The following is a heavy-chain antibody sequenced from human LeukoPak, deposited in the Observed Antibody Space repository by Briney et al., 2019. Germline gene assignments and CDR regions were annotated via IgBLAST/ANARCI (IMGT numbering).Heavy chain of an antibody. CDR2: IYTSGST. V-gene: IGHV4-61*02. J-gene: IGHJ5*02. CDR1: GGSISSGSYY. Sequence: SETLSLTCTVSGGSISSGSYYWSWIRQPAGKGLEWIGRIYTSGSTNYNPSLKSRVTISVDTSKNQFSLKLSSVTAADTAVYYCARDIGAVAGKGYDSWFDPWGQGTLVTVSS. CDR3: ARDIGAVAGKGYDSWFDP. D-gene: IGHD6-19*01.